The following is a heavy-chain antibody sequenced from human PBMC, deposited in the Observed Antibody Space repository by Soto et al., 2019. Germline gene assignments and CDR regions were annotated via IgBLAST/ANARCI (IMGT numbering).Heavy chain of an antibody. V-gene: IGHV3-23*01. J-gene: IGHJ6*02. Sequence: WVSLRLSCEASGCNFGADGMSWVRQALSHGLEWVSGRSGSSSGTNYTYSFNCRLTICTDNCKKADYWQMNSLGSEDTAVYYLAKARSETFWAYYYAMDVWGQGTPVTFSS. CDR1: GCNFGADG. CDR2: RSGSSSGT. CDR3: AKARSETFWAYYYAMDV. D-gene: IGHD7-27*01.